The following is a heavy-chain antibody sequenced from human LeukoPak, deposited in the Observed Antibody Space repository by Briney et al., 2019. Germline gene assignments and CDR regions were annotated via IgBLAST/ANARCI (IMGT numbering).Heavy chain of an antibody. CDR1: GFTFSSFA. J-gene: IGHJ4*02. V-gene: IGHV3-23*01. CDR3: AKDHYDYVWGSYRADY. D-gene: IGHD3-16*02. CDR2: ISGSGDRT. Sequence: QTGGSLRLSCAASGFTFSSFAMSWVRQAPGKGLEWVSGISGSGDRTHDADSVKGRFTISRDNSKNTVYLQMNSLRADDTAVYYCAKDHYDYVWGSYRADYWGQGTLVTVSS.